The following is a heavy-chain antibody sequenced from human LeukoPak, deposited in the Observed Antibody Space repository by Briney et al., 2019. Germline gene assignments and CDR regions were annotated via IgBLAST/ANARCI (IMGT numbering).Heavy chain of an antibody. J-gene: IGHJ4*02. V-gene: IGHV3-7*03. CDR3: AKNTFFDY. Sequence: GGSLRLSCAASGFTFSSYWMSWVREAPGKGLEWVANIKQDGSEKYYVDSVKGRFTISRDNSKNTLDLQMNSPRAEDTAVYYCAKNTFFDYWGQGTLVTRSS. CDR2: IKQDGSEK. D-gene: IGHD2/OR15-2a*01. CDR1: GFTFSSYW.